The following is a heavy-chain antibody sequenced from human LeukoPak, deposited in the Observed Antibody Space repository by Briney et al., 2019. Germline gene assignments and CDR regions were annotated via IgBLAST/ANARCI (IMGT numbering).Heavy chain of an antibody. D-gene: IGHD3-10*01. CDR3: ARGMVRGVQFDY. Sequence: GGSLRLSCAASGFTFSSYEMNWVRQAPGKGLEWVSYISSSGSTIYYADSVKGRFTISRDNAKNSLYLQMNSLRAEDTAVYYCARGMVRGVQFDYWGQGTLVTVSS. V-gene: IGHV3-48*03. CDR1: GFTFSSYE. J-gene: IGHJ4*02. CDR2: ISSSGSTI.